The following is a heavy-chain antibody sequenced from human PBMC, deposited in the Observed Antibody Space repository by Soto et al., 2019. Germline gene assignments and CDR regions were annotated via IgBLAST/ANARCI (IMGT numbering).Heavy chain of an antibody. CDR2: ISAYNGNT. J-gene: IGHJ4*02. Sequence: ASVKVSCKSSGYTFTSYGISWVRQAPGQGLEWMGWISAYNGNTNYAQKLQGRVTTTTDTSTSTAYMELRSLRSDDTAVYYCARLDTAMVVDYWGQGTLVTVSS. CDR1: GYTFTSYG. CDR3: ARLDTAMVVDY. D-gene: IGHD5-18*01. V-gene: IGHV1-18*01.